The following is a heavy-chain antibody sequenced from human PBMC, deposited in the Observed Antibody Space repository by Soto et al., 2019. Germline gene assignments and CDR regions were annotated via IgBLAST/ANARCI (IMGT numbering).Heavy chain of an antibody. Sequence: EVQLLESGGGLVEPWGSLRLYCAASGFTFSSYVMSWVRHAPGKGLEWVSALSGSGGSAYYADSVKGRVTLSGESSQNALYLKKNDLRTEDTAVYYCANDRGSVGVQKNDCLDAWVQGPLVKVSS. CDR2: LSGSGGSA. CDR1: GFTFSSYV. V-gene: IGHV3-23*01. J-gene: IGHJ5*02. CDR3: ANDRGSVGVQKNDCLDA.